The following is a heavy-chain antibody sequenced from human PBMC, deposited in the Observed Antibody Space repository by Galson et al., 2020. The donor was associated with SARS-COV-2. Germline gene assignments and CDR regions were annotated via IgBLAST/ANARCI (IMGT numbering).Heavy chain of an antibody. D-gene: IGHD3-10*01. V-gene: IGHV3-21*01. Sequence: GESLKISCVASGFTFNTYDVNWIRQAPGKGLEWVSSISGSGRHIHYADSVKGRFTMSRDNAKNSVFLQINGLRAEDTAVYYCARAPYYYGSGKEFDYWGQGTLVTVSS. CDR2: ISGSGRHI. J-gene: IGHJ4*02. CDR3: ARAPYYYGSGKEFDY. CDR1: GFTFNTYD.